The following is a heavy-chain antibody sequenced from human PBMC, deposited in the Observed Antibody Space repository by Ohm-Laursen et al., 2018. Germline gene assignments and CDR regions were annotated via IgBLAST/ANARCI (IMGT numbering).Heavy chain of an antibody. CDR1: GYTFSGHY. V-gene: IGHV1-2*02. Sequence: ASVQVSCKASGYTFSGHYMHWLRQAPGQGLEWMGWINPNSGGTNYAQKFQGRVTMTRDTSISTAYMELSRLRSDDTAVYYCARDRYSGYDKSFDFDNWGQGTQVTVSS. J-gene: IGHJ4*02. CDR2: INPNSGGT. D-gene: IGHD5-12*01. CDR3: ARDRYSGYDKSFDFDN.